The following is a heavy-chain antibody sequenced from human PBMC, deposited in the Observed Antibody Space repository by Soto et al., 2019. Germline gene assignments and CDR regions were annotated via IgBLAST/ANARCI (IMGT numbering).Heavy chain of an antibody. V-gene: IGHV3-53*01. Sequence: QPGGSLRLSCAASGFTVSSNYMSWVRQAPGKGLEWVSVIYSGGSTYYADSVKGRFTISRDSSKNTLYLQMNSLRAEDTAVYYCARVSPIYGDYDHFDYWGQGTLVTVSS. CDR2: IYSGGST. CDR1: GFTVSSNY. D-gene: IGHD4-17*01. J-gene: IGHJ4*02. CDR3: ARVSPIYGDYDHFDY.